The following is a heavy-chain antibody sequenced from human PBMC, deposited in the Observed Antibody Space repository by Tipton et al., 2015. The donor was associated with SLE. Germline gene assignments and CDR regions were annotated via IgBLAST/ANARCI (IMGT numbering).Heavy chain of an antibody. CDR1: GFTLSYYW. J-gene: IGHJ4*02. CDR3: TRGIDPGSSRISDY. D-gene: IGHD2-15*01. Sequence: SLRLSCAASGFTLSYYWMYWVRQAPGKGLEWVSRMNGAGTTTNYADSVKGRFTISRDNAKSTLYLQMNNVRVEDTALYYCTRGIDPGSSRISDYWGQGTMVSVSS. V-gene: IGHV3-74*01. CDR2: MNGAGTTT.